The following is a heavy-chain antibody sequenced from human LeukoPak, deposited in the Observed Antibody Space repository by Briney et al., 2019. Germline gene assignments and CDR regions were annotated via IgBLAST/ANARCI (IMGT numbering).Heavy chain of an antibody. CDR2: ISGSGGST. Sequence: GGSLRLSCAASGFTFSSYAMSWVRQAPGKGLEWVSAISGSGGSTYYADSVKGRFTISRDNSKNTLYLQMNSLRAEDTALYYCAKGVSRIVGATLDYWGQGTLVTVSS. J-gene: IGHJ4*02. CDR1: GFTFSSYA. D-gene: IGHD1-26*01. CDR3: AKGVSRIVGATLDY. V-gene: IGHV3-23*01.